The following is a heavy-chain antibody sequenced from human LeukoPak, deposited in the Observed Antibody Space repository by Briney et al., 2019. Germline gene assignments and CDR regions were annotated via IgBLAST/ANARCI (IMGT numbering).Heavy chain of an antibody. CDR3: ARLGDSSSSGIDY. J-gene: IGHJ4*02. V-gene: IGHV4-59*11. CDR1: AGSISNHY. CDR2: IFYTGSY. Sequence: SETLSLTCTVAAGSISNHYWSWMRQSPGKGLEWIAYIFYTGSYNYNPSLKSRVTMSVDTSMNQFSLKLSSVTAADTAVYYCARLGDSSSSGIDYWGQGTLVTVSS. D-gene: IGHD6-6*01.